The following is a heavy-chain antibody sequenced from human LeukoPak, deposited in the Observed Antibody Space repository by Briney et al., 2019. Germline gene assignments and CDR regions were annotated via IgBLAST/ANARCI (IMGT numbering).Heavy chain of an antibody. CDR1: GGSISSYY. CDR2: IYYSGST. D-gene: IGHD2-2*01. J-gene: IGHJ5*02. CDR3: ARIAADIVVVPAAIWFDP. Sequence: SETLSLTFTVSGGSISSYYWSWIRQPPGKGLEWIGYIYYSGSTNYNPSLKSRVTISVDTSKNQFSLKLSSVTAADTAVYYCARIAADIVVVPAAIWFDPWGQGTLVTVSS. V-gene: IGHV4-59*12.